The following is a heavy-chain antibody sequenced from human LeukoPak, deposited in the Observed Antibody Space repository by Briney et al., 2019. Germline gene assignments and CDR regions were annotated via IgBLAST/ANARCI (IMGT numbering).Heavy chain of an antibody. J-gene: IGHJ6*03. Sequence: GGSLRLSCAASRFTFSSYVMKWVRQVPGKGLEWVSSISTSSSYIYYADSVKGRFTISRDNAKNSLYLQMNSLRAEDTAVYYCARATWDPNYYYYMDVWGKGTTVTVS. D-gene: IGHD1-26*01. CDR1: RFTFSSYV. V-gene: IGHV3-21*01. CDR3: ARATWDPNYYYYMDV. CDR2: ISTSSSYI.